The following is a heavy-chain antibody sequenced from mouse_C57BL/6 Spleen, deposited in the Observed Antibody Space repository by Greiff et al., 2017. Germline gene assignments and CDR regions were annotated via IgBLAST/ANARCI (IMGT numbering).Heavy chain of an antibody. CDR2: INPNNGGT. D-gene: IGHD2-2*01. CDR1: GYTFTDYN. J-gene: IGHJ3*01. CDR3: ARGALIYYGYVEGFAY. Sequence: VQLQQSGPELVKPGASVKIPCKASGYTFTDYNMDWVKQSHGKSLEWIGDINPNNGGTIYNQKFKGKATLTVDKSSSPAYMELRSLTSEDTAVYYCARGALIYYGYVEGFAYWGQGTLVTVSA. V-gene: IGHV1-18*01.